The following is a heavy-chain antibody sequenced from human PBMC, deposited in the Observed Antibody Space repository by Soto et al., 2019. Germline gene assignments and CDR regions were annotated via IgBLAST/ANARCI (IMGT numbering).Heavy chain of an antibody. V-gene: IGHV3-23*01. CDR2: FNVGGGST. Sequence: EVQLLEAGGDLIQPGGSLRLSCAASGFTFSSYTMTWVRQAPGKGLEWVSAFNVGGGSTYYADAVKARFTISRDNSKDTLYLQMNSLRAEDTAVYYCAKDKVCSGGSCYYDYWGQGTLVTVSS. CDR1: GFTFSSYT. D-gene: IGHD2-15*01. CDR3: AKDKVCSGGSCYYDY. J-gene: IGHJ4*02.